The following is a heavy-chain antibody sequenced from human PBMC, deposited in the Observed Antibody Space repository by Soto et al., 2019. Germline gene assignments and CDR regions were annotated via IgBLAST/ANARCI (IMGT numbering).Heavy chain of an antibody. V-gene: IGHV1-18*01. D-gene: IGHD6-6*01. Sequence: ASLKVSCKASGYTFTSYDINWVRQATGQGLEWMGWISANNGNTNYAQKFQGRVTMTTDTSTNTAYMELRSLRSDDAAVYYCARDSIAVRPGWFDPWGQGTLVTVSS. J-gene: IGHJ5*02. CDR3: ARDSIAVRPGWFDP. CDR1: GYTFTSYD. CDR2: ISANNGNT.